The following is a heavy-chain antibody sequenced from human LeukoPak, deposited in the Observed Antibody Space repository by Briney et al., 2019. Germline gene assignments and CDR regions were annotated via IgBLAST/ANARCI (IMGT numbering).Heavy chain of an antibody. CDR2: IIPIFGTA. CDR1: GGTFSSYA. Sequence: ASVKVSCKASGGTFSSYAISWVRQAPGQGLEWMGGIIPIFGTANYAQKFQGRATITADESTSTAYMELSSLRSEDTAVYYCARDLSSSSAGSFDYWGQGTLVTVSS. J-gene: IGHJ4*02. V-gene: IGHV1-69*13. D-gene: IGHD6-6*01. CDR3: ARDLSSSSAGSFDY.